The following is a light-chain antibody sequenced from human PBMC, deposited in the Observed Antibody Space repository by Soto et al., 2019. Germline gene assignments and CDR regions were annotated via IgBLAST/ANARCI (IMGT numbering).Light chain of an antibody. V-gene: IGKV3-15*01. CDR2: GAS. CDR1: QGVSTN. Sequence: EIVMTQSPATLSVSPGETATLSCRASQGVSTNLAWYQQKVGQTPRLIVYGASTRATGVPPRFSGSGSGTEFTLTISSLQSEDVAVYFCQQYNDWPPIFTFGPGNKVDFK. J-gene: IGKJ3*01. CDR3: QQYNDWPPIFT.